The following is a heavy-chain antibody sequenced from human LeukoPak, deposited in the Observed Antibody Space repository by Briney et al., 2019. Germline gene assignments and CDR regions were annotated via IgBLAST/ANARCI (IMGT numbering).Heavy chain of an antibody. CDR1: GFTFSDYS. Sequence: GGSLRLSCAASGFTFSDYSMNWVRQAPGKGLEWVSYISNSFSPIYYADSVKGRFTISRYNAKNSLYLQMNSLRAEDTAVYYCGTTVTTGRRYWGQGTLVTVSS. CDR3: GTTVTTGRRY. D-gene: IGHD4-17*01. J-gene: IGHJ4*02. V-gene: IGHV3-48*04. CDR2: ISNSFSPI.